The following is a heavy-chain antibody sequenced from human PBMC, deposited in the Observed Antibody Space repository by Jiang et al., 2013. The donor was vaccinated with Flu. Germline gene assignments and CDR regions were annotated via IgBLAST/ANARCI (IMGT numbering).Heavy chain of an antibody. D-gene: IGHD3-10*01. CDR3: AREPEWFGELPNPMYNWFDP. CDR1: GYTFTGYY. CDR2: INPNSGGT. V-gene: IGHV1-2*02. Sequence: EVKKPGASVKVSCKASGYTFTGYYMHWVRQAPGQGLEWMGWINPNSGGTNYAQKFQGRVTMTRDTSTSTAYMELSRLRSDDTAVYYCAREPEWFGELPNPMYNWFDPWGQGTLVTVSS. J-gene: IGHJ5*02.